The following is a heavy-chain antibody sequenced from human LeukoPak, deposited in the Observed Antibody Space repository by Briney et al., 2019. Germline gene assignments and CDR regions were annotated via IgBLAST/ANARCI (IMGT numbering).Heavy chain of an antibody. CDR3: AREIIAVAGTAGGY. V-gene: IGHV1-2*02. CDR1: GYIFTGYY. J-gene: IGHJ4*02. D-gene: IGHD6-19*01. CDR2: INPNSGGT. Sequence: ASVKVSCKGSGYIFTGYYIHWVRQAPGQGLEWMGCINPNSGGTNYAQKFQGRVTMTRDTSISTAYMELSRLRSDDTAVYYCAREIIAVAGTAGGYWGQGTLVTVSS.